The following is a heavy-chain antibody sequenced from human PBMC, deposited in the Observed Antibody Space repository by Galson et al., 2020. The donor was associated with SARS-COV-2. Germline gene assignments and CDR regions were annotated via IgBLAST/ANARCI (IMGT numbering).Heavy chain of an antibody. CDR2: ISSRSSYI. CDR1: GFTFSDYN. Sequence: GESLKISCAASGFTFSDYNMNWVRQAPGKGLEWVSSISSRSSYIYYTDSVKGRFTISRDNAKNALYLQLSSLRAEDTAMYFCAGGTSFSYYYMDVWGKGTTVTVSS. CDR3: AGGTSFSYYYMDV. J-gene: IGHJ6*03. V-gene: IGHV3-21*01. D-gene: IGHD6-6*01.